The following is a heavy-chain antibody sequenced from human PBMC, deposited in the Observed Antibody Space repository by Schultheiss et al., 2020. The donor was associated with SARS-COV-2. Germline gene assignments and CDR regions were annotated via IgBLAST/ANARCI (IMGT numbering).Heavy chain of an antibody. CDR3: AKDGCGSSSCEIDY. Sequence: GGSLRLSCATSGFTFSTSGMTWVRQAPGKGLEWVASIVGGSDATHYADSVKGRFTISRDNSKNTLYLQMNSLRAEDTAVYYCAKDGCGSSSCEIDYWGQGTLVTVSS. D-gene: IGHD6-13*01. CDR2: IVGGSDAT. V-gene: IGHV3-23*01. J-gene: IGHJ4*02. CDR1: GFTFSTSG.